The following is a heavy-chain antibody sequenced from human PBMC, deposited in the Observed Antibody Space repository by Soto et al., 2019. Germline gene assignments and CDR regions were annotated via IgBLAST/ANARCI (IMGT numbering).Heavy chain of an antibody. CDR3: ARDTIPMVRGVIKAFDI. J-gene: IGHJ3*02. CDR1: GGSISSGDYY. CDR2: IYYSGST. D-gene: IGHD3-10*01. Sequence: QVQLQESGPGLVKPSQTLSLTCTVSGGSISSGDYYWSWIRQPPGKGLEWIGYIYYSGSTYYNPSLKSRVTISVDTSKNQFSLKLSSVTAADTAVYYCARDTIPMVRGVIKAFDIWGQGTMVTVSS. V-gene: IGHV4-30-4*01.